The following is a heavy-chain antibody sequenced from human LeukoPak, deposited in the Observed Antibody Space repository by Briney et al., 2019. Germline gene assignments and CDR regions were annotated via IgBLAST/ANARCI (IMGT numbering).Heavy chain of an antibody. CDR3: TRADYGGNSEY. D-gene: IGHD4-23*01. CDR2: INYSGST. J-gene: IGHJ4*02. Sequence: PSETLSLTCTVSGGSVSSGGYFWSWIRQHPGKGLEWIGYINYSGSTYYNPSLKSRLTISVDTSKNQFSLKLSSVTAADTAVYYRTRADYGGNSEYWGQGTLVTVSS. CDR1: GGSVSSGGYF. V-gene: IGHV4-31*03.